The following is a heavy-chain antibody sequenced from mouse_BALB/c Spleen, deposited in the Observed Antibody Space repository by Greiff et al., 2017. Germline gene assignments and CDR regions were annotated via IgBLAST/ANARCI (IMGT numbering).Heavy chain of an antibody. V-gene: IGHV5-6-5*01. D-gene: IGHD2-4*01. J-gene: IGHJ3*01. CDR2: ISSGGST. CDR3: ARGRGSSMITTDSWFAY. Sequence: VQLVESGGGLVKPGGSLKLSCAASGFTFSSYAMSWVRQTPEKRLEWVASISSGGSTYYPDSVKGRFTISRDNARNILYLQMSSLRSEDTAMYYCARGRGSSMITTDSWFAYWGQGTLVTVSA. CDR1: GFTFSSYA.